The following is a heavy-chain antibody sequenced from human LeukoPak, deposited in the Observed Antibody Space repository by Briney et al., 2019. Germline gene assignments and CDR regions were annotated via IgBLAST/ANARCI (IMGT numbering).Heavy chain of an antibody. CDR2: INHSGST. V-gene: IGHV4-34*01. J-gene: IGHJ4*02. Sequence: SETLSLTCAVYGGSFSGYYWSWIRQPPGKGLEWIGEINHSGSTNYNPSLKSRVTISVDTSKNQFSLKLSSVTAADTAVYYCARGDNSTAYYYWGQGTLVTVSS. CDR3: ARGDNSTAYYY. CDR1: GGSFSGYY. D-gene: IGHD1-20*01.